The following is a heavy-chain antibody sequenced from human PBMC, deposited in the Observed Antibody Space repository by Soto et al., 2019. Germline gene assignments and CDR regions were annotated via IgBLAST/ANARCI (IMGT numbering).Heavy chain of an antibody. Sequence: GSLRLSYAASGFTFSGYAMSWVRQAPGKGLEWVSGISGSAASTNYADSVKGRFTISRDNSKSTLYLQMNSLRAEDTAVYYCAKDVHYDILTGIEYFHHWAQGTLVTVSS. J-gene: IGHJ1*01. V-gene: IGHV3-23*01. CDR3: AKDVHYDILTGIEYFHH. D-gene: IGHD3-9*01. CDR2: ISGSAAST. CDR1: GFTFSGYA.